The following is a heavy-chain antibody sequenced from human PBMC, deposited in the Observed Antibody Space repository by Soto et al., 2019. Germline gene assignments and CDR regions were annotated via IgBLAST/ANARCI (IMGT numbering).Heavy chain of an antibody. CDR2: INPSGGST. V-gene: IGHV1-46*01. CDR3: ARDSSPIWYYYGSEGSNWFDP. J-gene: IGHJ5*02. CDR1: GSTFTSYY. Sequence: GASVKVSCKASGSTFTSYYMHWVRQAPGQGLEWMGIINPSGGSTSYAQKFQGRVTMTRDTSTSTVYMELSSLRSEDTAVYSCARDSSPIWYYYGSEGSNWFDPWGQGTLVTVSS. D-gene: IGHD3-10*01.